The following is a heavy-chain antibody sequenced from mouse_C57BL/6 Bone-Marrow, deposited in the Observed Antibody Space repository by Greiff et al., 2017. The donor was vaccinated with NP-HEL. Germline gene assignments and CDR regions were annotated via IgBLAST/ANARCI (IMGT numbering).Heavy chain of an antibody. CDR3: ANIEGDAMDY. Sequence: DVKLVESGPELVKPGASVKISCKASGYSFTGYYMNWVKQSPEKSLEWIGEINPSTGGTTYNQKFKAKATLTVDKSSSTAYMQLKSLTSEDSAVYYCANIEGDAMDYWGQGTSVTVSS. V-gene: IGHV1-42*01. CDR1: GYSFTGYY. CDR2: INPSTGGT. J-gene: IGHJ4*01.